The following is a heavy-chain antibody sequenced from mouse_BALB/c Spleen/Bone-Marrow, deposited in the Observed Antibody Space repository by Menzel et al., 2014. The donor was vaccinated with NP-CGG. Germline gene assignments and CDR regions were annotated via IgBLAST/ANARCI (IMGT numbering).Heavy chain of an antibody. CDR1: GFNIXDTY. Sequence: VQLQQSGAELVKPGASVKLSCTASGFNIXDTYMHWVKQRPEQGLEWIGRIDPANGNTKYDPKFQGKATITADTSSNTAYLQLSSLTSEDTAVYYCARGGNYFYYWGQGTTLTVSS. J-gene: IGHJ2*01. CDR3: ARGGNYFYY. V-gene: IGHV14-3*02. CDR2: IDPANGNT.